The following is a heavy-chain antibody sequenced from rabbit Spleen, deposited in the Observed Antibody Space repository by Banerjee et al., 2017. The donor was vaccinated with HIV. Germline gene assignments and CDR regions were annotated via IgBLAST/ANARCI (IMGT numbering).Heavy chain of an antibody. CDR2: IYAGSSSNT. V-gene: IGHV1S40*01. CDR1: GFSFSDRDV. CDR3: ARSGYVGGDYTWDL. J-gene: IGHJ4*01. Sequence: QSLEESGGDLVKPGASLTLTCTASGFSFSDRDVMCWVRQAPGKGLEWIACIYAGSSSNTYSATWAKGRFTISKTSSTTVTLQMTSLTAADTATYFCARSGYVGGDYTWDLWGPGTLVTVS. D-gene: IGHD1-1*01.